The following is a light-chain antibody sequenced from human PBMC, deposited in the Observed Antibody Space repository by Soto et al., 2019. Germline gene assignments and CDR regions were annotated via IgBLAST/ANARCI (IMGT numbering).Light chain of an antibody. CDR3: QQYNSYSRT. CDR2: KAS. V-gene: IGKV1-5*03. J-gene: IGKJ1*01. Sequence: DIQMTQSPSTLSASVGDRVTITCRASQSISSWLAWYQQKPGKAPKLLIYKASSLESGVPSRFSGSGSGTEFTLTISXLQPDDFATYYCQQYNSYSRTFGQGTKV. CDR1: QSISSW.